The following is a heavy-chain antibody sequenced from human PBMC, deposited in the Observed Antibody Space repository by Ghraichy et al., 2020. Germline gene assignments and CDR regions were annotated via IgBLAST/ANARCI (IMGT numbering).Heavy chain of an antibody. CDR3: ARGISTSPRSGYYYYGMDV. CDR1: GYTFTSYD. D-gene: IGHD2-2*01. CDR2: MNPNSGNT. J-gene: IGHJ6*02. V-gene: IGHV1-8*03. Sequence: ASVKVSCKASGYTFTSYDINWVRQATGQGLEWMGWMNPNSGNTGYAQKFQGRVTITRNTSISTAYMELSSLRSEDTAVYYCARGISTSPRSGYYYYGMDVWGQGTTVTVSS.